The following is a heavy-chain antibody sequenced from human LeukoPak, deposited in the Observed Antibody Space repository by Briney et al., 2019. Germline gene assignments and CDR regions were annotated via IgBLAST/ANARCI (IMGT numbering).Heavy chain of an antibody. CDR2: IHSGGST. V-gene: IGHV3-53*01. D-gene: IGHD6-13*01. J-gene: IGHJ4*02. CDR3: ASQYSSSWSFDY. CDR1: GFTVSSNY. Sequence: GGSLRLSCAASGFTVSSNYMNWVRQAPGKGLEWVSVIHSGGSTYYAGSVKGRFTISRDNSKNTLFLQMNSLRAEDTAVYYCASQYSSSWSFDYWGQGTLVTVSS.